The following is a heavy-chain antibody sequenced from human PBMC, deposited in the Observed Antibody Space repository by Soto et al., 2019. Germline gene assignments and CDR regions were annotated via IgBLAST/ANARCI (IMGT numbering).Heavy chain of an antibody. D-gene: IGHD6-19*01. Sequence: QVQLVQSGAEVKKPGASVKVSCKASGYTFTSYGISWVRQAPGQGLEWMGWVNAYNGNTNYAQKFQGRVTMTTDTSTSKASMELRSLRSEDTAVYYCAREAVSGRTGFDYWGQGTLVTVSS. CDR2: VNAYNGNT. J-gene: IGHJ4*02. CDR1: GYTFTSYG. V-gene: IGHV1-18*01. CDR3: AREAVSGRTGFDY.